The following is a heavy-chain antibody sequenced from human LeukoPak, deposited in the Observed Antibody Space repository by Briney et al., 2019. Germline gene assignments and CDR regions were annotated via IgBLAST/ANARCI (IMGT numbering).Heavy chain of an antibody. D-gene: IGHD6-13*01. Sequence: GASVKVSCKASGYTFTGYYMHWVRQAPGQGLEWMACINPNNGDTNYAQKFQDRVTLTRDTSISTAYMELSRLTSDDTAVYYCATGPSITSAGGPNDFWGQGTLVTVSS. J-gene: IGHJ4*02. CDR3: ATGPSITSAGGPNDF. CDR2: INPNNGDT. CDR1: GYTFTGYY. V-gene: IGHV1-2*02.